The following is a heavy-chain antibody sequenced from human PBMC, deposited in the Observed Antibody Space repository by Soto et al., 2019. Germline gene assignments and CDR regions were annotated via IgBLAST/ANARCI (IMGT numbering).Heavy chain of an antibody. D-gene: IGHD3-10*01. V-gene: IGHV4-59*01. CDR1: GVTIICYG. Sequence: PSATPSLTGPFSGVTIICYGVSWIRQPHGKGLEWIGYIYYSGSTNYNPSLKSRVTISVDTSKNQFSLKLSSVTAADTAVYYCARDSDYHGSGRYSPPQVRGQGTLVTVSS. CDR2: IYYSGST. J-gene: IGHJ4*02. CDR3: ARDSDYHGSGRYSPPQV.